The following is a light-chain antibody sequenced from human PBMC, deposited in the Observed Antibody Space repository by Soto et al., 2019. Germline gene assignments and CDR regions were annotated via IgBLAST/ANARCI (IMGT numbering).Light chain of an antibody. CDR2: FAS. Sequence: DIQMTQSPSSLSASVGDRVTITCRASETIDTYLNWYQQKPGKAPRLLIYFASSLQSGVPVRFSGSGSGTEFTLTISSLQHEDFATYFCQQDYNFPRTFGLGTKVDIK. V-gene: IGKV1-39*01. CDR3: QQDYNFPRT. CDR1: ETIDTY. J-gene: IGKJ1*01.